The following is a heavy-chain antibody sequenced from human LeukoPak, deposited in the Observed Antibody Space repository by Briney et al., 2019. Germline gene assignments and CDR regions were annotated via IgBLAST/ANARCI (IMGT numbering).Heavy chain of an antibody. D-gene: IGHD2-15*01. CDR1: GFTFDNYG. J-gene: IGHJ6*03. CDR3: AKNGDRGAYCSGGSCYPYYYYNMDV. Sequence: GGSLRLSCAASGFTFDNYGINWVRHAPGKGLEWVSAISSTGGTAYYADSVKGRFTISRDNSKNTLYLQMNSLRAEDTAIYYCAKNGDRGAYCSGGSCYPYYYYNMDVWGKGTTVTISS. CDR2: ISSTGGTA. V-gene: IGHV3-23*01.